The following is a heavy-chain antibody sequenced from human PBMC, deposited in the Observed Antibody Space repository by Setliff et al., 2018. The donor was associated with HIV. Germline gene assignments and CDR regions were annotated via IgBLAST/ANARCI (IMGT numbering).Heavy chain of an antibody. Sequence: PGGSLRLSCAASGFTFSSYEMNWVRQAPGKGLEWVSYISSSGSTIYYADSVKGRFTISRDNAKNSLYLQMNSLRAEDTAVYYCARPLLRTNTVYGILGNWFDSWGRGTLVTVSS. CDR2: ISSSGSTI. J-gene: IGHJ5*01. CDR1: GFTFSSYE. V-gene: IGHV3-48*03. CDR3: ARPLLRTNTVYGILGNWFDS. D-gene: IGHD2-8*01.